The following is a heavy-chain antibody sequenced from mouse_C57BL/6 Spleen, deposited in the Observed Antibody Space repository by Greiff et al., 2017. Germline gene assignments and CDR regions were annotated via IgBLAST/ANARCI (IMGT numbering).Heavy chain of an antibody. V-gene: IGHV1-64*01. D-gene: IGHD1-1*01. CDR1: GYTFTSYW. J-gene: IGHJ1*03. Sequence: QVQLQQPGAELVKPGASVKLSCKASGYTFTSYWIHWVKQRPGQGLEWIGMIHPNSGSTNYNEKFKSKATLTVDKSSSTAYMQLSSLTSEDSAVYYCARRQVFIPWYFDVWGTGTTVTAST. CDR2: IHPNSGST. CDR3: ARRQVFIPWYFDV.